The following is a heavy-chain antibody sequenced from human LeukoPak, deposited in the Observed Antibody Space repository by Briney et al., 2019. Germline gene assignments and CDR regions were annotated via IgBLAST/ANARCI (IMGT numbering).Heavy chain of an antibody. V-gene: IGHV3-30*04. CDR1: GFTFSSYA. D-gene: IGHD4-17*01. J-gene: IGHJ4*02. Sequence: GGSLRLSCAASGFTFSSYAMHWVRQAPGKGLEWVAVISYDGTNKYYADSVKGRFTIPRDNSKNTLYLQMNSLRAEDTAVYYCARPRGDYGDYAFDYWGQGTLVTVSS. CDR3: ARPRGDYGDYAFDY. CDR2: ISYDGTNK.